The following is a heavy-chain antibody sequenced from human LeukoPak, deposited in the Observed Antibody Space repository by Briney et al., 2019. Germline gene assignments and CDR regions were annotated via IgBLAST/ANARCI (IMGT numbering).Heavy chain of an antibody. Sequence: GSLRLSCAASGFTFSSYSMNWVRQAPGKGLEWVSDSVKGRFTISRDNAKNSLYLQMNSLRAEDTAVYYCARDRGVDTAMAIDYWGQGTLVTVSS. CDR1: GFTFSSYS. V-gene: IGHV3-21*01. J-gene: IGHJ4*02. D-gene: IGHD5-18*01. CDR3: ARDRGVDTAMAIDY.